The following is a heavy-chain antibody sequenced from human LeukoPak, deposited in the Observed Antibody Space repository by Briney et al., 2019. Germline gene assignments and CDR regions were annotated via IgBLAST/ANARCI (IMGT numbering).Heavy chain of an antibody. J-gene: IGHJ4*02. CDR2: INPSGGST. D-gene: IGHD2-15*01. V-gene: IGHV1-2*04. CDR3: ARSHCSGGSCYSGRTGIDY. CDR1: GYTFTSYY. Sequence: GASVKVSCKASGYTFTSYYMHWVRQAPGQGLEWMGIINPSGGSTNYAQKFQGWVTMTRDTSISTAYMELSRLRSDDTAVYYCARSHCSGGSCYSGRTGIDYWGQGTLVTVSS.